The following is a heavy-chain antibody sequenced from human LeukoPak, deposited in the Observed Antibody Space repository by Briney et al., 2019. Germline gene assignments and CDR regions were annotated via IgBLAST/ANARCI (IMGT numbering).Heavy chain of an antibody. CDR3: ARENSFDLPRAAFDY. CDR1: GYTFTSYG. D-gene: IGHD2-15*01. V-gene: IGHV1-18*01. Sequence: ASVKVSCKASGYTFTSYGISWVRQAPGQGLEWMGWISAYNGNTNYARKLQGRVTMTTDTSTSTAYIELSSLRSEDTAVYYCARENSFDLPRAAFDYWGQGTLVTVSS. CDR2: ISAYNGNT. J-gene: IGHJ4*02.